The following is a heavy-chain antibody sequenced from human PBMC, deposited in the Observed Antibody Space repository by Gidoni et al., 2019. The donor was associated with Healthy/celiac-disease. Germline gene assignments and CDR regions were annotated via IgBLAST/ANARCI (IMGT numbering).Heavy chain of an antibody. D-gene: IGHD5-12*01. J-gene: IGHJ4*02. CDR1: GFTFSSYA. Sequence: EVQLLESGGGLVQPGGSLRLSCAASGFTFSSYAMSWVRQAPGKGLEWVSAISGSGGSTYYADSVKGRFTISRDNSKNTLYLQMNSLRAEDTAVYYCAKYGYRDGYNEVPRHFDYWGQGTLVTVSS. CDR3: AKYGYRDGYNEVPRHFDY. CDR2: ISGSGGST. V-gene: IGHV3-23*01.